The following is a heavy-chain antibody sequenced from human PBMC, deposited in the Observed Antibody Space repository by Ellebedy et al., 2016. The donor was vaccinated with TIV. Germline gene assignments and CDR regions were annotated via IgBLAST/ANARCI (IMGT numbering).Heavy chain of an antibody. D-gene: IGHD4-23*01. V-gene: IGHV3-15*01. Sequence: GESLKISCAASGLTFSNAWMSWVRQAPGKGLEWVGRIISKTDGGTTDFAAAVKGGFTISRDDSKNTVYLQMNSLRTEDTAVYYCNTAVGHYGLDVWGQGTTVTVSS. J-gene: IGHJ6*02. CDR1: GLTFSNAW. CDR3: NTAVGHYGLDV. CDR2: IISKTDGGTT.